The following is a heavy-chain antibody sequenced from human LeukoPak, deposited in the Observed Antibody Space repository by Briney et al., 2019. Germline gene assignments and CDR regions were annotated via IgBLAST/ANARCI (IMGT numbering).Heavy chain of an antibody. J-gene: IGHJ4*02. CDR1: GGSISSGSYY. Sequence: SQTLSLTCTVSGGSISSGSYYWSWIRQPAGKGLEWIGRIYTSGSTNYNPSLKSRVTISVDTSKNQFSLKLSSVTAADTAVYYCARGVVAAAGRTFDFWGQGTLVTVSS. V-gene: IGHV4-61*02. D-gene: IGHD6-13*01. CDR3: ARGVVAAAGRTFDF. CDR2: IYTSGST.